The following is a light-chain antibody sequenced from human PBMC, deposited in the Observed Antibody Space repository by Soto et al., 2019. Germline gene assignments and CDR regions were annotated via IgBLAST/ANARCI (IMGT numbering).Light chain of an antibody. J-gene: IGKJ1*01. CDR1: HLSSSW. CDR2: KAS. V-gene: IGKV1-5*03. Sequence: DIQMTQSPSTLSASVGASVTLSCRARHLSSSWVAWYQQKPEKAPKLLIYKASRLERVVPSRFSGSESGTEFTLTITSLQADYVATYYCQHYNKYWTFGQGTKVDIK. CDR3: QHYNKYWT.